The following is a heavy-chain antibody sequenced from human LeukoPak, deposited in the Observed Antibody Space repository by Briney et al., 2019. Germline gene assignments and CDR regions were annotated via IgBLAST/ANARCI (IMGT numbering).Heavy chain of an antibody. D-gene: IGHD5-18*01. V-gene: IGHV4-59*08. CDR1: GGSFSNYY. Sequence: SDTLSLTCIVSGGSFSNYYWSWIRQPPGKGLEWIGYIYYSGSTNYNPSLKSRVTISVDTSKNPPSLDLNPVTAADTAVYYCARHPTALVSYGFDPWGQGTLVTVSS. CDR3: ARHPTALVSYGFDP. CDR2: IYYSGST. J-gene: IGHJ5*02.